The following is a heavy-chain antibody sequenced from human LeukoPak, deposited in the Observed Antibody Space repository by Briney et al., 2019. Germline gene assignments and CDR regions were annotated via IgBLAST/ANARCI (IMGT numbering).Heavy chain of an antibody. V-gene: IGHV3-21*01. CDR3: ARGAAAAIRGTLFDY. CDR1: GFTFSSYS. J-gene: IGHJ4*02. D-gene: IGHD2-2*02. CDR2: ISSSSSYI. Sequence: GGSLRLSCAASGFTFSSYSMNWVRQAPGKGLEWVSSISSSSSYIYYADSVTGRFTFSRDNAKNSLYLQMNSLRAEDTAVYYCARGAAAAIRGTLFDYWGQGTLVTVSS.